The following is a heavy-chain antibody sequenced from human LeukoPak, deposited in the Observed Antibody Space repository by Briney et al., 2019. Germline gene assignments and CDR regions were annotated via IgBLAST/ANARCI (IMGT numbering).Heavy chain of an antibody. CDR1: GGTFSSYA. CDR2: ISGNNDNP. Sequence: ASVKVSCKASGGTFSSYAISWVRQAPGQGLEWMGWISGNNDNPNYGQKFQGRFTVTKDSSTSTAYMELRNLRFDDTAVYYCARDGTSTDDYWGQGTLVTVSS. CDR3: ARDGTSTDDY. J-gene: IGHJ4*02. V-gene: IGHV1-18*01. D-gene: IGHD2-2*01.